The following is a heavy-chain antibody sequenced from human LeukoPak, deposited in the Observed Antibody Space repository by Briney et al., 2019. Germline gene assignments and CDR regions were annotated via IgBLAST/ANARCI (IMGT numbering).Heavy chain of an antibody. CDR3: ARDQSPESITIFGVVIIGFDY. D-gene: IGHD3-3*01. CDR1: GFTFSSYS. Sequence: GGSLRLSCAASGFTFSSYSMNWVRQAPGKGLXXXXXXXXXXXYIYYADSVKXXXTISRDNAKNSLYLQMNSLRAEDTAVYYCARDQSPESITIFGVVIIGFDYWGQGTLVTVSS. J-gene: IGHJ4*02. V-gene: IGHV3-21*01. CDR2: XXXXXXYI.